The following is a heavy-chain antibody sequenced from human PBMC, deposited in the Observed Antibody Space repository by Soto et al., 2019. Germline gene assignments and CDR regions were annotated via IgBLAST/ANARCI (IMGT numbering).Heavy chain of an antibody. D-gene: IGHD6-19*01. CDR2: IWYDGSNK. CDR1: GFTFSSYG. J-gene: IGHJ6*02. V-gene: IGHV3-33*01. Sequence: QVRLVESGGGVVQPGRSLRLSCAASGFTFSSYGMHWVRQAPGKGLEWVAVIWYDGSNKYYADSVKGRFTISRDNSKNTLYLQMNSLRAEDTAVYYCARDTRSGSYYYYGMDVWGQGTTVTVSS. CDR3: ARDTRSGSYYYYGMDV.